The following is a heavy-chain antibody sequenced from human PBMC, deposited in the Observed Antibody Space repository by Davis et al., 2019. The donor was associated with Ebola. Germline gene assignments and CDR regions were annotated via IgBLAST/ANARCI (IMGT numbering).Heavy chain of an antibody. CDR2: INHSGTT. J-gene: IGHJ5*02. CDR3: ARQDIVTTNWFDP. D-gene: IGHD5-12*01. Sequence: MPGGSLRLSCVVSGGSFSDYYWTWLRRPPGKGLEWVGEINHSGTTNYNPSLKSRVTISIDTSMNRFSLRLTSVTAADTAVYYCARQDIVTTNWFDPWGQGTLVTVSS. V-gene: IGHV4-34*01. CDR1: GGSFSDYY.